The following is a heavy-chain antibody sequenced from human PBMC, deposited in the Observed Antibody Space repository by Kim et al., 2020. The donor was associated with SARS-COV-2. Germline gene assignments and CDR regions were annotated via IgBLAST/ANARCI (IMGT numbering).Heavy chain of an antibody. V-gene: IGHV1-69*13. CDR2: IIPILDTA. J-gene: IGHJ6*02. CDR1: GDTFSSYA. Sequence: SVKVSCKASGDTFSSYAITWVRQAPGQGLEWMGGIIPILDTANYAQKFQGRVTITADESSSTAYMELSSLRSEDTAVYYCARVFEGFGSNSTFYYYGLDVWGQGTTVTVSS. CDR3: ARVFEGFGSNSTFYYYGLDV. D-gene: IGHD3-10*01.